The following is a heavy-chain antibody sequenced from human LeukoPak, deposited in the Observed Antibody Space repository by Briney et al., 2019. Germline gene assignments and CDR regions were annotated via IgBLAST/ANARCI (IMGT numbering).Heavy chain of an antibody. CDR1: GFTFSSYA. CDR3: AREGPHDYSNYRAFDI. CDR2: ISGSGGNT. V-gene: IGHV3-23*01. J-gene: IGHJ3*02. D-gene: IGHD4-11*01. Sequence: TGGSLRLSCAASGFTFSSYAMSWVRQAPGKGLEWVSAISGSGGNTYYADSVKGRFTISRDNAKNSLYLQMNSLRAEDTAVYYCAREGPHDYSNYRAFDIWGQGTMVTVSS.